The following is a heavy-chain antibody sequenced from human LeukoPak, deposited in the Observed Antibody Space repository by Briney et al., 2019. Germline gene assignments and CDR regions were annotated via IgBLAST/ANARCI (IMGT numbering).Heavy chain of an antibody. Sequence: PGRSLRLSCAASGFSFSDYYMTWIRQAPGKGLEWVSYVSSSGSTKKYADSVKGRFTIPRDSAEKPLYLQMDSLRVEDTAIYYCARATATYSVSPGALDIWGQGTMVIVSS. CDR2: VSSSGSTK. CDR1: GFSFSDYY. CDR3: ARATATYSVSPGALDI. J-gene: IGHJ3*02. D-gene: IGHD1-26*01. V-gene: IGHV3-11*04.